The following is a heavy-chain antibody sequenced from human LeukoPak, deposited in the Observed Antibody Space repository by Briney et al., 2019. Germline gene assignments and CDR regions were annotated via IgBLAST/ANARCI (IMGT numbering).Heavy chain of an antibody. D-gene: IGHD3-3*01. V-gene: IGHV4-4*07. Sequence: SETLSLTCTVSGGSISSYYWSWLRQPAGKGLEWIGRIYTSGSTNYNPSLTSRGNMSVDTSKNQFSLKLSSVTAADTAVYYCARIYDFWSGYYYMDVWGKGTTVTVSS. CDR3: ARIYDFWSGYYYMDV. J-gene: IGHJ6*03. CDR2: IYTSGST. CDR1: GGSISSYY.